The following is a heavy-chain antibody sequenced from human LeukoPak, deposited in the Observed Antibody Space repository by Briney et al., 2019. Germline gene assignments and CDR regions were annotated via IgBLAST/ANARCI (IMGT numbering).Heavy chain of an antibody. D-gene: IGHD4-17*01. CDR1: GFTFSTYG. CDR3: ARDPGQQTPTGDYPYYFDY. J-gene: IGHJ4*02. V-gene: IGHV3-30*02. CDR2: IRYDGSIK. Sequence: GGSLRLSCAASGFTFSTYGMHWVRQAPGKGLEWVAFIRYDGSIKYYADSVKGRFTISRDNAKNSLYLQMNSLRAEDTAVYYCARDPGQQTPTGDYPYYFDYWGQGTLVTVSS.